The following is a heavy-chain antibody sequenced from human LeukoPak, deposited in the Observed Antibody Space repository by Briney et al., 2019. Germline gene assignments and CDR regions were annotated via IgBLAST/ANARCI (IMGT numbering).Heavy chain of an antibody. CDR3: ARGFDSSGYPDY. V-gene: IGHV4-39*07. CDR1: GGSISSGSYY. D-gene: IGHD3-22*01. J-gene: IGHJ4*02. Sequence: SETLSLTCTVSGGSISSGSYYWSWIRQPAGKGLEWIGGIYYSGSTYYNPSLKSRVTISVDTSKNQFSLKLSSVTAADTAVYYCARGFDSSGYPDYWGQGTLVTVSS. CDR2: IYYSGST.